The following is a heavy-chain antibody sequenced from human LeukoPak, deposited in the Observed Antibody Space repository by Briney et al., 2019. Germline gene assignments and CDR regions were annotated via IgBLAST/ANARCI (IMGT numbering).Heavy chain of an antibody. D-gene: IGHD3-10*01. CDR1: GFTFSSYG. Sequence: GSLRLSCAASGFTFSSYGMHWVRQAPGKGLEWVAVIWYDGSNKYYADSVKGRFTISRDNSKNTLYLQMNSLRAEDTAVYYCAKDPRELWFGPSDPWGQGTLVTVSS. CDR3: AKDPRELWFGPSDP. V-gene: IGHV3-33*06. J-gene: IGHJ5*02. CDR2: IWYDGSNK.